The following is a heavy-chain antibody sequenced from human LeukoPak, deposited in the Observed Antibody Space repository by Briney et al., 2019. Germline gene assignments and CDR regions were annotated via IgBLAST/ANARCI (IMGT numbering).Heavy chain of an antibody. CDR2: IYTSGST. CDR1: GGSISSYY. Sequence: SETLSLTCTVSGGSISSYYWIWIRQPAGKGLEWIGRIYTSGSTNYNPSLKSRVTMSVDTSKNQFSLKLSSVTAADTAVYYCARVAAAGTTEFDYWGQGTLVTVSS. J-gene: IGHJ4*02. D-gene: IGHD1-1*01. V-gene: IGHV4-4*07. CDR3: ARVAAAGTTEFDY.